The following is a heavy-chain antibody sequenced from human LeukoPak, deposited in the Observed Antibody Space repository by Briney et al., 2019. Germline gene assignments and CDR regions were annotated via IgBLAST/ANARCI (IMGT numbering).Heavy chain of an antibody. CDR2: IYHSGST. D-gene: IGHD1-26*01. J-gene: IGHJ3*01. CDR3: ARGPTRLGPTHAFDV. CDR1: GGSISSTNW. Sequence: ASETLSLTCAVSGGSISSTNWWSWVRQPPGKGLEWIGEIYHSGSTNYNPSLKSRVTISVDTSKNQFSLKLSSVTAADTAVYYCARGPTRLGPTHAFDVWGQGTMVTVSS. V-gene: IGHV4-4*02.